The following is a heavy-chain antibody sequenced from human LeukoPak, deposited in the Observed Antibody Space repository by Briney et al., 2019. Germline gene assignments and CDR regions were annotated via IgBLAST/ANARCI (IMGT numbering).Heavy chain of an antibody. J-gene: IGHJ4*02. V-gene: IGHV3-33*01. D-gene: IGHD3-22*01. Sequence: GRSLRLSCAASGSTFSSYGMHWVRQAPGKGLEWVAVIWYDGSNKYYADSVKGRFTISRDNSKNTLYLQMNSLRAEDTAVYYCARDRDYYDSSGYYYGYFDYWGQGTLVTVSS. CDR2: IWYDGSNK. CDR1: GSTFSSYG. CDR3: ARDRDYYDSSGYYYGYFDY.